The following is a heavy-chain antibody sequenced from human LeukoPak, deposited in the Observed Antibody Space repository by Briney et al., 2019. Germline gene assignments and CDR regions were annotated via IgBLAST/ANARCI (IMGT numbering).Heavy chain of an antibody. CDR2: MNPNSGNT. CDR3: ARGLKAYSLYYDFWSGGSPPISYGMDV. CDR1: GYTFTSYG. Sequence: ASVKVSCKASGYTFTSYGISWVRQAPGQGLEWMGWMNPNSGNTGYAQKFQGRVTMTRNTSISTAYMELSSLRSEDTAVYYCARGLKAYSLYYDFWSGGSPPISYGMDVWGQGTTVTVSS. J-gene: IGHJ6*02. D-gene: IGHD3-3*01. V-gene: IGHV1-8*02.